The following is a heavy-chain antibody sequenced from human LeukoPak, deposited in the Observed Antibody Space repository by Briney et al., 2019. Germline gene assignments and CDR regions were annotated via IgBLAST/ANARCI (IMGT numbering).Heavy chain of an antibody. J-gene: IGHJ4*02. CDR2: ISGSGGST. Sequence: GGSLRLSCAASGFTFSRYAMSWVRQAPAKGLEWVSAISGSGGSTYYADSVKGRFTISRDNSKNTLYLQMNSLRAEDTAVYYCAKDPSSIHGRQFDYWGQGTLVTVSS. CDR3: AKDPSSIHGRQFDY. V-gene: IGHV3-23*01. CDR1: GFTFSRYA. D-gene: IGHD5-18*01.